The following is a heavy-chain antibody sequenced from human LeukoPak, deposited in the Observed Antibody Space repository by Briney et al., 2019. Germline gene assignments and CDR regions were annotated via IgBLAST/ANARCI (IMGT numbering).Heavy chain of an antibody. CDR2: IRNKANGYTT. J-gene: IGHJ4*02. D-gene: IGHD6-13*01. Sequence: HPGGSLRLSCAASGFTFSSYWMHWVRQAPGKGLEWVGRIRNKANGYTTVYAASVKGRFTISRDDSMNSVYLQMNSLRTEDTAVYYCARPYSTAWSADYFDYWGQGTLVTVSS. CDR3: ARPYSTAWSADYFDY. V-gene: IGHV3-72*01. CDR1: GFTFSSYW.